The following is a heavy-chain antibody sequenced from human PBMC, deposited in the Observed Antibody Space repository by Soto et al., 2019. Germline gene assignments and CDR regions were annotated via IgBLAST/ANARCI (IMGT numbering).Heavy chain of an antibody. CDR1: GFTFSNAW. J-gene: IGHJ4*02. V-gene: IGHV3-15*07. CDR3: TTDSSGRYYYVGFDY. CDR2: IKSKTDGGTT. Sequence: GGSLRLSCAASGFTFSNAWMNWVRQAPGKGLEWVGRIKSKTDGGTTDYAAPVKGRFTISRDDSKNTLYLQMNSLKTEDTAVYYCTTDSSGRYYYVGFDYWGQGTLVTVSS. D-gene: IGHD1-26*01.